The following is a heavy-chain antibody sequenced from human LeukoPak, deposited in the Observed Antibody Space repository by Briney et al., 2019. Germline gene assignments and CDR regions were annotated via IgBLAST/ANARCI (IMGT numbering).Heavy chain of an antibody. CDR1: GFAFSSYA. V-gene: IGHV3-23*01. Sequence: GGSLRLSCAASGFAFSSYAMSWVRQAPGKGLEWVSSISGTGGRTYYADSVKGRFTNSRDNSKNTLDLQMNSLRADDTAVYYCARDGYSNYWYLNLWGQGTLVTVSS. D-gene: IGHD6-13*01. J-gene: IGHJ4*02. CDR3: ARDGYSNYWYLNL. CDR2: ISGTGGRT.